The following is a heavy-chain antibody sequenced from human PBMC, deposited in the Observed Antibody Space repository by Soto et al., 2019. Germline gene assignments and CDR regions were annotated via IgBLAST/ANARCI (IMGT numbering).Heavy chain of an antibody. CDR1: GGTFSSYT. Sequence: QVQLVQSGAEVKKPGSSVKVSCKASGGTFSSYTISWVRQAPGQGLEWMGRIIPILGIANYAQKFQGRVTITADKSTSTAYMELSSLRSEDTAVYYCAREDIVVVPAAMNYYYYGMDVWGQGTTVTVSS. J-gene: IGHJ6*02. V-gene: IGHV1-69*08. CDR3: AREDIVVVPAAMNYYYYGMDV. D-gene: IGHD2-2*01. CDR2: IIPILGIA.